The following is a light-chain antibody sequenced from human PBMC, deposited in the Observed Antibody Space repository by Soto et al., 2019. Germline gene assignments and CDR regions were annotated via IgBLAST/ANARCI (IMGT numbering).Light chain of an antibody. CDR3: QQLDSYPIT. CDR2: DAS. J-gene: IGKJ5*01. CDR1: QGISSY. V-gene: IGKV1-9*01. Sequence: DIQLTQSPSFLSASVGDRVTITCRASQGISSYLAWYQQKPGKAPNLLIYDASTLQSGVPSRFSGSGSGTEFTLTLSSLQPEDFATYYCQQLDSYPITFGQGTRLEIK.